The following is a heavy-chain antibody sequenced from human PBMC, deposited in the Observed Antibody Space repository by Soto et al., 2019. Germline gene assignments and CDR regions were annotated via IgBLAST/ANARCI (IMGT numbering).Heavy chain of an antibody. CDR1: GGSISGSY. J-gene: IGHJ4*02. D-gene: IGHD2-8*02. CDR2: VYYTGST. CDR3: ARSVSVPGAHIDY. V-gene: IGHV4-59*01. Sequence: PAETLSLSCSASGGSISGSYWSWIRQSPGKELEWLGYVYYTGSTNYSPSLRSRVSISVDTAKNEVSLRVRYVSAAEAAVYFCARSVSVPGAHIDYWGQGTQVTVSS.